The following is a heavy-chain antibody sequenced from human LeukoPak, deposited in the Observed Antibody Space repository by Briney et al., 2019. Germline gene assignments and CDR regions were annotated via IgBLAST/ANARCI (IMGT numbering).Heavy chain of an antibody. CDR2: IYSGGST. CDR1: GFTVSSNY. D-gene: IGHD3-10*01. CDR3: AKDRGTMVRGVIIDAYYFDY. Sequence: GGSLRLSCAASGFTVSSNYMSWVRQAPGKGLEWVSVIYSGGSTYYADSVKGRFTISRDNSKNTLYLQMNSLRAEDTAVYYCAKDRGTMVRGVIIDAYYFDYWGQGTLVTVSS. V-gene: IGHV3-53*05. J-gene: IGHJ4*02.